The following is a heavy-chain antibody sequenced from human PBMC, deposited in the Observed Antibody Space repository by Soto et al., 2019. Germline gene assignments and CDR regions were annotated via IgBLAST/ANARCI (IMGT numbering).Heavy chain of an antibody. CDR1: GDSVSSNSAA. J-gene: IGHJ6*02. CDR3: AGVPWFRGMDV. CDR2: TYYRSKWSN. D-gene: IGHD3-10*01. V-gene: IGHV6-1*01. Sequence: QPLSLTSAISGDSVSSNSAACNLIRQSPSRGLEWLGRTYYRSKWSNDYAVSVKSRITINPDTSKNQFSLQLYSVTPEDTAVYYCAGVPWFRGMDVWGQGTPVTVSS.